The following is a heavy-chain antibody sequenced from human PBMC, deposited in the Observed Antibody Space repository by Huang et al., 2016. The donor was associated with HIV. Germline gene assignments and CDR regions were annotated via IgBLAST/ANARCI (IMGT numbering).Heavy chain of an antibody. CDR3: ARERMMSWLDDHDAFDI. Sequence: QVQLQQWGAGLLKPSETLSLTCAVYGGSFSGYYWSWIRQSPGKGMEWIGEINHRGSTNYNPSLKSLLTISVDTAKNQFSLKLSSVTAADTAVYYCARERMMSWLDDHDAFDIWGQGTMVTVSS. CDR1: GGSFSGYY. D-gene: IGHD1-1*01. V-gene: IGHV4-34*01. J-gene: IGHJ3*02. CDR2: INHRGST.